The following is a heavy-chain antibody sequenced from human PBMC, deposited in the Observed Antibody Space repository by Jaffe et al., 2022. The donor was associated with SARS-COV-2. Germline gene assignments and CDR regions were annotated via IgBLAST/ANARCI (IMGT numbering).Heavy chain of an antibody. D-gene: IGHD4-4*01. V-gene: IGHV1-18*01. CDR3: AREYSNSGREGYDY. Sequence: QVQVVQSGAEVKKPGASVKVSCKASGYKFTGYGLGWVRQAPGQGLEWVGWVDPYNGNTNYAQKFQGRVTMTTDTSATTAYMELRSLKSDDTAVYYCAREYSNSGREGYDYWGQGTLVTVSS. J-gene: IGHJ4*02. CDR1: GYKFTGYG. CDR2: VDPYNGNT.